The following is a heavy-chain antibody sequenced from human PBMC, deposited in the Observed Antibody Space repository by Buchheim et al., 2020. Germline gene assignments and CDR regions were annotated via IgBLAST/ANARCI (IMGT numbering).Heavy chain of an antibody. V-gene: IGHV1-46*03. CDR3: ARDRGPADSSSFDY. D-gene: IGHD6-6*01. Sequence: QVQLVQSGAEVKKPGASVRVSCKASGYTFTRYYMHWVRQAPGQGLEWMGIINPSGGSTTYAQNFQGRVTMTREQSTSKVYMELSSRRSEDTAIYYCARDRGPADSSSFDYWGQGTL. CDR2: INPSGGST. CDR1: GYTFTRYY. J-gene: IGHJ4*02.